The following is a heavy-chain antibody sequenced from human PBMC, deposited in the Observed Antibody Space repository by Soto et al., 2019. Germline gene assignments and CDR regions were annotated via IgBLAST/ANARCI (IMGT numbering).Heavy chain of an antibody. V-gene: IGHV4-31*03. CDR1: GGSISSGGYF. CDR2: IYYSGST. CDR3: AREGAAPYYYYGMDV. J-gene: IGHJ6*02. D-gene: IGHD6-6*01. Sequence: LSLTCTVSGGSISSGGYFWSWIGQHPGKGLEWIGFIYYSGSTYYNPSLKSRVTISVDTSKNQFSLKLSSVTAADTAVYYCAREGAAPYYYYGMDVWGQGTTVTVSS.